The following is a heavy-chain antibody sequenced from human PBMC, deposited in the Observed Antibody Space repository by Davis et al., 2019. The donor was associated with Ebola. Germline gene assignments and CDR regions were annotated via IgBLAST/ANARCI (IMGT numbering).Heavy chain of an antibody. CDR1: GYTLTELS. CDR3: ATPGEITVAVVYFQH. Sequence: ASVPVSCKASGYTLTELSMHWVRQAPGKGLEWMGGFDPEDGETIYAQKFQGRVTMTEDTSTDTAYMELSSLRSEDTAVYYCATPGEITVAVVYFQHWGQGTLVTVAS. D-gene: IGHD4-23*01. CDR2: FDPEDGET. V-gene: IGHV1-24*01. J-gene: IGHJ1*01.